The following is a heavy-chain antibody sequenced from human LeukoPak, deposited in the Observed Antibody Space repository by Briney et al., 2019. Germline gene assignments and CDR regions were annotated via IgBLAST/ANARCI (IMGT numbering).Heavy chain of an antibody. V-gene: IGHV1-69*13. CDR2: IIPIFGTA. CDR1: VGTFSSYA. J-gene: IGHJ6*02. CDR3: ARAGGESYYYYGMDV. Sequence: ASVEVSCKASVGTFSSYAISWVRQAPGQGLEWMGGIIPIFGTANYAQKFQGRVMITADESTSTAYMELSSLRSEDTAVYYCARAGGESYYYYGMDVWGQGTTVTVSS. D-gene: IGHD3-16*01.